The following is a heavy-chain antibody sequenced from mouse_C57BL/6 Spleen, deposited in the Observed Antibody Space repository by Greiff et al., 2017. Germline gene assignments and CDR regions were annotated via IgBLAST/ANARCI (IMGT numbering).Heavy chain of an antibody. CDR1: GYSFTGYY. J-gene: IGHJ2*01. CDR2: IHPSTGGT. V-gene: IGHV1-42*01. CDR3: ATLPRDY. Sequence: EVQLQQSGPELVKPGASVKISCKASGYSFTGYYMNWVKQSPEKSLEWIGVIHPSTGGTNYNEKFKAKATLTVDKSSSTAYMQLQCITAEDSAVYYCATLPRDYGGQGSPCTVSS. D-gene: IGHD2-1*01.